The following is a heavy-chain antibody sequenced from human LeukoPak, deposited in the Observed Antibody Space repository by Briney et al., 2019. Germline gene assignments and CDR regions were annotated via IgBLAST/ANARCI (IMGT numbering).Heavy chain of an antibody. CDR3: ATNPMTGYHLGDHFYFYMAV. CDR2: LRPVFGPI. J-gene: IGHJ6*03. CDR1: GVTFSSYA. V-gene: IGHV1-69*05. Sequence: ASVKVSCKASGVTFSSYAISWVRQAPGQGLEWIGGLRPVFGPINSAQKFQDRVTLTKDDFTTTAYMELRSLRSEDTAVYYCATNPMTGYHLGDHFYFYMAVWGKGTTVTVS. D-gene: IGHD1-20*01.